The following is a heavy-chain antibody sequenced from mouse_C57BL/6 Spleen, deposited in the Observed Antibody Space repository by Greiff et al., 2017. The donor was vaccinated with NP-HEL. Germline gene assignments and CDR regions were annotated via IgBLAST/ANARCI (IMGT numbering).Heavy chain of an antibody. J-gene: IGHJ2*01. D-gene: IGHD2-5*01. V-gene: IGHV1-82*01. CDR1: GFAFSSSW. Sequence: QVQLQQSGPELVKPGASVKISCKASGFAFSSSWMNWVKQRPGKGLEWIGRLYPGDGDTNYNGKFKGKATLTADKSSSTAYMQLSSLTSEDSAVYYCAREGYSNYVDYWGQGTTLTVSS. CDR2: LYPGDGDT. CDR3: AREGYSNYVDY.